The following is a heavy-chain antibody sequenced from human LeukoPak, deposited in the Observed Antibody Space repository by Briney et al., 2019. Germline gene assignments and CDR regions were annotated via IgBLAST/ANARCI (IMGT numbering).Heavy chain of an antibody. J-gene: IGHJ4*02. V-gene: IGHV3-74*01. CDR3: ATKQWLAPPPDS. D-gene: IGHD6-19*01. CDR1: GFTFRKYW. Sequence: GGSLRISCAAPGFTFRKYWMLWVRQAPGEGLESVSRINTDGTVTTYADSVKGRFTVSRDNADNTMFLQMNSVRDEDTAVYYCATKQWLAPPPDSWGQGTPVTVSS. CDR2: INTDGTVT.